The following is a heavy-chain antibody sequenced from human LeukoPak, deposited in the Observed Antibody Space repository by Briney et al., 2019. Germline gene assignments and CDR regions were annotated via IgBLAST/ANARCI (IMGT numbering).Heavy chain of an antibody. J-gene: IGHJ6*02. CDR3: ARPGRVTLGILSGIHPSRGEKFSYYAMDV. D-gene: IGHD1-26*01. Sequence: ASVKVSCKASGNTFTTDYIHWVRQAPGQGLEWMGVISPSGDRTNYAQKFQGRVTMIRDTSMSTVNIELSSLRPEDTAIYYCARPGRVTLGILSGIHPSRGEKFSYYAMDVWGQGTTVTASS. V-gene: IGHV1-46*01. CDR1: GNTFTTDY. CDR2: ISPSGDRT.